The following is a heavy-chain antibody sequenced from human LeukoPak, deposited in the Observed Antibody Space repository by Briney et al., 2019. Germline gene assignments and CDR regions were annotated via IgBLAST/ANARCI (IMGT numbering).Heavy chain of an antibody. Sequence: PGGSLRLSCAASGFTFNSYVMSWVRQAPGKGLEWVSAINGGGGNTYYADSVKGRFTISRDNSKNTLYLQMNSLRAEDTAVYYCARAAGSSGYYRYYFDYWGQGTLVTVSS. J-gene: IGHJ4*02. CDR1: GFTFNSYV. V-gene: IGHV3-23*01. CDR2: INGGGGNT. CDR3: ARAAGSSGYYRYYFDY. D-gene: IGHD3-22*01.